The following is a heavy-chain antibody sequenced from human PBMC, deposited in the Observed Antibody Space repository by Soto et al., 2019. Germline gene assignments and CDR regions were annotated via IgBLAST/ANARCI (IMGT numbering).Heavy chain of an antibody. CDR2: IIPIFGTA. J-gene: IGHJ4*02. CDR1: GGTFSSYA. CDR3: ARAKIECTNGVCQYHFDY. V-gene: IGHV1-69*01. D-gene: IGHD2-8*01. Sequence: QVQLVQSGAEVKKPGSSVKVSCKASGGTFSSYAISWVRQAPGQGLEWMGGIIPIFGTANYAQKFQGRVTITADESTSTAYTELSSLRSEDTDVYYCARAKIECTNGVCQYHFDYWGQGTLLTVSP.